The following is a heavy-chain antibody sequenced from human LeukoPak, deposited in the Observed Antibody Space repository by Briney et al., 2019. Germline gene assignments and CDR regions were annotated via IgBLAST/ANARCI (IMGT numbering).Heavy chain of an antibody. V-gene: IGHV4-34*01. CDR1: IDSFSNYH. D-gene: IGHD3-10*01. CDR2: VNESGGT. J-gene: IGHJ4*02. CDR3: ARGGYCYGSGSYYNGRKFDY. Sequence: SETLSLTCAVYIDSFSNYHWNWIRQTPAKGMEWIGEVNESGGTNISPSLRSRVILSVDTSKNQFSLKLISVTVADTAVYYCARGGYCYGSGSYYNGRKFDYWGQGTLVTVSS.